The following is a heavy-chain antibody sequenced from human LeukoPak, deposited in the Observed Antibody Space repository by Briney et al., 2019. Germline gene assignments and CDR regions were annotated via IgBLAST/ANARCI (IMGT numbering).Heavy chain of an antibody. Sequence: SETLSLTCSVSGGSISTYYWSWIRQPAGKGLEWIGRVYRSGNTNYNPSLQSRVTMSVDASKNQISLRLRSVIAADTAVYYCARDDFEYSVHYGMDVWGQGTAVTVSS. CDR3: ARDDFEYSVHYGMDV. D-gene: IGHD3-9*01. V-gene: IGHV4-4*07. CDR1: GGSISTYY. CDR2: VYRSGNT. J-gene: IGHJ6*02.